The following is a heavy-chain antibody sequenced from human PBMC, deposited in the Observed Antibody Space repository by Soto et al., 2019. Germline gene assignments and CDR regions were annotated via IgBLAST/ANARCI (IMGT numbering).Heavy chain of an antibody. V-gene: IGHV3-23*01. D-gene: IGHD3-10*01. CDR3: AKDRDRWFGDLLGYFDY. Sequence: PXXSLRLSCAASGFTFSSYSMRWVRQAPGKGLEWVSAISGSGGSTYYADSVKGRFTISRDNSKNTLYLQMNSLRAEETAVYYCAKDRDRWFGDLLGYFDYWGQGTLVTVSS. CDR2: ISGSGGST. J-gene: IGHJ4*02. CDR1: GFTFSSYS.